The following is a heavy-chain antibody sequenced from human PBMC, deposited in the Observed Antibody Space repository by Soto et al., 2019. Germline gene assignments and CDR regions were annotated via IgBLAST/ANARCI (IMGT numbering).Heavy chain of an antibody. CDR3: AHFPRYDSRHVFEY. CDR2: IYWDDDK. D-gene: IGHD3-22*01. V-gene: IGHV2-5*02. J-gene: IGHJ4*02. Sequence: QITLKESGPTLVKPTQTLTLTCTCSGFSLSTTGVGVGWIRQPPGKALEWLALIYWDDDKRYSPSLKNRLTITQDTSKNPVLLRMTNMDPVDTATYYCAHFPRYDSRHVFEYWGQGTLVTVSS. CDR1: GFSLSTTGVG.